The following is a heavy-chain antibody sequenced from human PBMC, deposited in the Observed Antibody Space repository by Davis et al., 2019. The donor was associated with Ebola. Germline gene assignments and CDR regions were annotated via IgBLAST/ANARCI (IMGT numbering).Heavy chain of an antibody. CDR3: TAAGYYYYYGMDV. V-gene: IGHV3-30*03. CDR1: GFTFSSYG. D-gene: IGHD6-13*01. J-gene: IGHJ6*04. CDR2: ISYDGSNK. Sequence: GGSLRLSCAASGFTFSSYGMHWVRQAPGKGLEWVAVISYDGSNKYYADSVKGRFTISRDNSKNTLYLQMNSLRAEDTAVYYCTAAGYYYYYGMDVWGKGTTVTVSS.